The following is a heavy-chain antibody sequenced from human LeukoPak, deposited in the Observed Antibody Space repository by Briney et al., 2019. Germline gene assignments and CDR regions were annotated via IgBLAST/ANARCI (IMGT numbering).Heavy chain of an antibody. Sequence: GGSLRLSCAASRFPFNAYWMTWVRQAPGKGLEWVANIRQDGDTKYYVDSVKGRFTISRDNAMSSLYLQMNSLRAEDTAIYYCARSLPYGTTWYGRSDFWGQGTLVTVSS. V-gene: IGHV3-7*03. D-gene: IGHD6-13*01. CDR1: RFPFNAYW. CDR2: IRQDGDTK. J-gene: IGHJ4*02. CDR3: ARSLPYGTTWYGRSDF.